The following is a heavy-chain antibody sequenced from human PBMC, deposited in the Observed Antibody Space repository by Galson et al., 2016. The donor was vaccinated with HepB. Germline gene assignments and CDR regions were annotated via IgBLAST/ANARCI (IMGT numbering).Heavy chain of an antibody. CDR2: IYPDDSDS. V-gene: IGHV5-51*01. D-gene: IGHD2-21*02. J-gene: IGHJ4*02. CDR1: GYNFAHYW. CDR3: ARRARGDFQTYVDY. Sequence: QSGAEVKKPGESLKISCQGSGYNFAHYWIAWVRQVPGKGLEYMGIIYPDDSDSRYTPSFQGQVTISADKSISAAYLQWTSLKPSDSAIYYCARRARGDFQTYVDYWGQGVRVIVSS.